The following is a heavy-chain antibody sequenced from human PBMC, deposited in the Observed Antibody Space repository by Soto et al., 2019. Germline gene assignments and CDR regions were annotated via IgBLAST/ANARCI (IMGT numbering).Heavy chain of an antibody. CDR2: ISSSSTTI. CDR1: GFSFSNYA. J-gene: IGHJ4*02. D-gene: IGHD3-22*01. CDR3: ARSPYYYDSSNYYGY. V-gene: IGHV3-48*02. Sequence: GGSLRLSCAAFGFSFSNYAMSWVRQAPGKGLEWVSYISSSSTTIYYADSVKGRFTIFRDNAKNTLYLQLNSLRDEDTAVYYCARSPYYYDSSNYYGYWGQGTLVTVSS.